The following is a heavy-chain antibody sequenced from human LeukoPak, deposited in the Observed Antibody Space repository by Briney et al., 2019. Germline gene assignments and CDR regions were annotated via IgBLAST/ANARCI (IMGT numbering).Heavy chain of an antibody. Sequence: GGSLRLSCAASGFTFSSYAMHWVRQAPGKGLEWVAVISYDGSNKYYADSVKGRFTISRDNSKNTLYLQMNSLRAEDTAVYYCARTVRRLGELLPDYWGQGTLVTVSS. D-gene: IGHD3-10*01. CDR3: ARTVRRLGELLPDY. CDR1: GFTFSSYA. CDR2: ISYDGSNK. V-gene: IGHV3-30-3*01. J-gene: IGHJ4*02.